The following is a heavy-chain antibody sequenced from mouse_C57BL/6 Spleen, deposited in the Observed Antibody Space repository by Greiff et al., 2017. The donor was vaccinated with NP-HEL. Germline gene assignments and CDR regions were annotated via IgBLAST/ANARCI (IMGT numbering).Heavy chain of an antibody. V-gene: IGHV1-62-2*01. CDR3: ARHEGIYYDYDRGAMDY. CDR2: FYPGSGSI. J-gene: IGHJ4*01. CDR1: GYTFTEYT. Sequence: QVHVKQSGAELVKPGASVKLSCKASGYTFTEYTIHWVKQRSGQGLEWIGWFYPGSGSIKYNEKFKDKATLTADKSSSTVYMELSRLTSEDSAVYFCARHEGIYYDYDRGAMDYWGQGTSVTVSS. D-gene: IGHD2-4*01.